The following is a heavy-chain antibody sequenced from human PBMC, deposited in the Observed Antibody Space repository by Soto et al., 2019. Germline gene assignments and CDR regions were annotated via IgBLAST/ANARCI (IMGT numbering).Heavy chain of an antibody. CDR1: GGSISSGDYD. CDR3: ARVGGRLLWFGELGWFDP. J-gene: IGHJ5*02. D-gene: IGHD3-10*01. Sequence: SETLSLTCTVSGGSISSGDYDGSWIRQPPGKGLEWIGYIYYSGSTYYNPSLKSRVTISVDTSKNQFSLKLSSVTAADTAVYYCARVGGRLLWFGELGWFDPWGQGTLVTVSS. CDR2: IYYSGST. V-gene: IGHV4-30-4*01.